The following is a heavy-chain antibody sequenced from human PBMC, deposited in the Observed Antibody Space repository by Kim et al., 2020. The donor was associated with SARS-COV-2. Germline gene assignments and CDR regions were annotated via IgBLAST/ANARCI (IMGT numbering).Heavy chain of an antibody. Sequence: GGSLRLSCAASGFTFSSYAMSWVRQAPGKGLEWVSTISGSGDNTYCADSGKGRFTIGRDNSKNTLYLQMNSLRAEDTAIYYCAKGDCSSAGCYTTDSWGRGTLVTVSS. CDR3: AKGDCSSAGCYTTDS. CDR1: GFTFSSYA. J-gene: IGHJ5*01. CDR2: ISGSGDNT. V-gene: IGHV3-23*01. D-gene: IGHD2-2*02.